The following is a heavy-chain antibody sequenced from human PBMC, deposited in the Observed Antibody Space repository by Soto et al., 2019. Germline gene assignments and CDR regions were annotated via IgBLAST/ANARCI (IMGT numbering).Heavy chain of an antibody. V-gene: IGHV4-4*07. D-gene: IGHD6-19*01. CDR3: ARELWMAGLVYYFDF. CDR2: ISSNGDT. J-gene: IGHJ4*02. CDR1: GGSINSNF. Sequence: QVPLQESGPGLVKPSETLSLTCTISGGSINSNFLTWIRQPAGKGLEWIGRISSNGDTNYNPSLRGRVSMSLDTSKNHFSLKLNSVTASDTAVYFCARELWMAGLVYYFDFWGQGTLVTVSS.